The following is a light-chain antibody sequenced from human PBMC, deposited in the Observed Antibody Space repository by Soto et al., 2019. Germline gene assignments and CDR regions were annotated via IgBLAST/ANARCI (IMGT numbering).Light chain of an antibody. CDR2: DVS. CDR1: RSDVGAYNH. V-gene: IGLV2-14*01. J-gene: IGLJ3*02. Sequence: QSALTQPASVSGSPGQSIAISCTGTRSDVGAYNHVSWYQQYPGKVPEFLIYDVSNRPSGVSDRFSGSKSGNTASLTISGLQPEDEADYYCSSYTSSNTWVFGGGTKLTVL. CDR3: SSYTSSNTWV.